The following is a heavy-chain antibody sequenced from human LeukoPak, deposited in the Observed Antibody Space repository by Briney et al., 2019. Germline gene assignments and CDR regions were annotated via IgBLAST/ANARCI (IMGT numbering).Heavy chain of an antibody. CDR3: ARNIPVTRWGY. CDR1: GFIFDDYG. Sequence: GGSLRLSCAASGFIFDDYGMSWVRQAPGKGLEWVSGINWNGGSTGYADSVKGRFTISRDNAKNSLYLQMNSLRAEDTAVYYCARNIPVTRWGYWGQGTLVTVSS. V-gene: IGHV3-20*04. J-gene: IGHJ4*02. D-gene: IGHD2-21*01. CDR2: INWNGGST.